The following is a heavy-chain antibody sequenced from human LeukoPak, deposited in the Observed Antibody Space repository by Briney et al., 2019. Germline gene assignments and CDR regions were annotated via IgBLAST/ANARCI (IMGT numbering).Heavy chain of an antibody. CDR2: IKQDGSEK. V-gene: IGHV3-7*01. CDR3: AKTYYYALGSY. Sequence: GGSLRLSCAASGFTFSSYWMSWVRQAPGKGLEWVANIKQDGSEKYYVDSVKGRFTISRDNANNSLYLQMHSLRAEDTAVYYCAKTYYYALGSYWGQGTLVTVSS. J-gene: IGHJ4*02. D-gene: IGHD3-10*01. CDR1: GFTFSSYW.